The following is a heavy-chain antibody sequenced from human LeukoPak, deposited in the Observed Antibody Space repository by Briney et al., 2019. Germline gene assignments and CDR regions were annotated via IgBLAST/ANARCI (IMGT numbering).Heavy chain of an antibody. D-gene: IGHD6-19*01. CDR2: IWYDGSNK. Sequence: GGSLRLSCAASGFTFSSYAMSWVRQAPGKGLEWVAVIWYDGSNKYYADSVKGRFTISRDNSKNTLYLQMNSLRAEDTAVYYCAREGGSGWFYNWFDPWGQGTLVTVSS. V-gene: IGHV3-33*08. J-gene: IGHJ5*02. CDR1: GFTFSSYA. CDR3: AREGGSGWFYNWFDP.